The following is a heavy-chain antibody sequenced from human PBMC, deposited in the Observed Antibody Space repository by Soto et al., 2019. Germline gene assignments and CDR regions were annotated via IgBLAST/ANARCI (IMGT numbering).Heavy chain of an antibody. J-gene: IGHJ6*02. D-gene: IGHD6-13*01. CDR2: IDPSDSYT. CDR3: ARLSIAAAGKDYYYYGMDV. CDR1: GYSFTSYW. Sequence: EVQLVQSGAEVKKPGESLRISCKGSGYSFTSYWISWVRQMPGKGLEWMGRIDPSDSYTNYSPSFQGHVTILADKSISTAYQQWSSLKASDTAMYYCARLSIAAAGKDYYYYGMDVWGQGTTVTVSS. V-gene: IGHV5-10-1*03.